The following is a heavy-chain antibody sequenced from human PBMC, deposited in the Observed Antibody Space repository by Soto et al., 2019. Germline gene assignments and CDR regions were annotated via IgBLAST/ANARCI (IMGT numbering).Heavy chain of an antibody. J-gene: IGHJ6*02. CDR2: IQNSGNA. V-gene: IGHV4-4*07. D-gene: IGHD2-2*01. CDR3: ARDGTSSYGLDV. Sequence: WSWIRQSAGKGLEWIGRIQNSGNAYYNPSLEGRVTISEDTSKNQFSLKVSSVTAADTAVYYCARDGTSSYGLDVWGQGTTVTVSS.